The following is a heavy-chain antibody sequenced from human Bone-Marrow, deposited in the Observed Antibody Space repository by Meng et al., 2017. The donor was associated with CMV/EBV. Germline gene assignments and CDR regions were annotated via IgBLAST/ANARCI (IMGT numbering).Heavy chain of an antibody. J-gene: IGHJ4*02. CDR2: IYSGGST. CDR1: GFTVSSNY. Sequence: GESLKISCVASGFTVSSNYMSWVRQAPGKGLEWVSVIYSGGSTYYADSVKGRFTISRDNSKNTLYLQMNSLRADDTGLYFCARGLAAIGSFDYWGQGTLVTVS. CDR3: ARGLAAIGSFDY. D-gene: IGHD1-26*01. V-gene: IGHV3-53*01.